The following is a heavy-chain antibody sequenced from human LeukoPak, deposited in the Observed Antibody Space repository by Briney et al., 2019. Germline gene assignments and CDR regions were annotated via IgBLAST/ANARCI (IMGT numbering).Heavy chain of an antibody. J-gene: IGHJ6*02. CDR2: INHSGST. CDR1: GGSFSGYY. D-gene: IGHD2-2*01. Sequence: SESLSLTCAVYGGSFSGYYWSWIRQPPGKGLEWIGEINHSGSTNYNPSLKSRVTISVDTSKNQFSLKLSSVTAADTAVYYCAGIVVVPAALSPYGMDVWGQGTTVTVSS. V-gene: IGHV4-34*01. CDR3: AGIVVVPAALSPYGMDV.